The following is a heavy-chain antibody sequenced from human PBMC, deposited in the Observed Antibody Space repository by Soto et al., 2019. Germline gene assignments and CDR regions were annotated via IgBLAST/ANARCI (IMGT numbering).Heavy chain of an antibody. CDR3: ARRFEELYYYYYGMDV. J-gene: IGHJ6*02. D-gene: IGHD3-10*01. CDR2: IYYSGST. V-gene: IGHV4-39*01. Sequence: SETLSLTCTVSGGSISSSSYYWGWIRQPPGKGLEWIGSIYYSGSTYYNPSLKSRDTISVDTSKNQFSLKLSSVTAADTAVYYCARRFEELYYYYYGMDVWGQGTTVTVSS. CDR1: GGSISSSSYY.